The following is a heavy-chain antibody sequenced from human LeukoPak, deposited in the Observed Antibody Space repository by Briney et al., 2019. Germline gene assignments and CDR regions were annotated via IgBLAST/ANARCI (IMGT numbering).Heavy chain of an antibody. J-gene: IGHJ6*03. V-gene: IGHV3-66*01. CDR2: IYSGGST. CDR1: GFTVSSNY. D-gene: IGHD5-12*01. CDR3: ARELVATIQGYYYYMDV. Sequence: GGSLRLSCAASGFTVSSNYMSWVRQAPGKGLEWVSVIYSGGSTYYADSVKGRFTISRDNSKNTLYLQMNSLRAEDQAVYYCARELVATIQGYYYYMDVWGKGTTVTISS.